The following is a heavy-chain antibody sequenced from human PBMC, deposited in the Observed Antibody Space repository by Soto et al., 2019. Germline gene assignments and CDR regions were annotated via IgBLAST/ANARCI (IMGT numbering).Heavy chain of an antibody. CDR1: GGSISSYY. CDR2: IYYSGST. Sequence: PSETLSLTCTVSGGSISSYYWSWIRQPPGKGLEWIRYIYYSGSTNYNPSLKSRVTISVDTSKNQFSLKLSSVTAADTAVYYCARGGLYCSGGSCYYGDFDYWGQGTLVTVSS. D-gene: IGHD2-15*01. J-gene: IGHJ4*02. CDR3: ARGGLYCSGGSCYYGDFDY. V-gene: IGHV4-59*01.